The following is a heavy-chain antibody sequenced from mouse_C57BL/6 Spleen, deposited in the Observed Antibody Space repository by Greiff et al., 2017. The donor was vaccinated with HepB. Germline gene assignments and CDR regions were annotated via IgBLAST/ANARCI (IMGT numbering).Heavy chain of an antibody. CDR1: GYTFTSYW. CDR3: TNDYSYAMDY. V-gene: IGHV1-5*01. D-gene: IGHD2-4*01. CDR2: IYPGNSDT. Sequence: EVQLQQSGPVLARPGASVKMSCKTSGYTFTSYWMHWVKQRPGQGLEWIGAIYPGNSDTSYNQKFKGKSKLTAVTSASTAYMELSSLTNEDSAVYYCTNDYSYAMDYWGQGTSVTVSS. J-gene: IGHJ4*01.